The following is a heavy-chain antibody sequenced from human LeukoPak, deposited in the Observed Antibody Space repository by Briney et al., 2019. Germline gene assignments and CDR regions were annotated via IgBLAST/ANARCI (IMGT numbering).Heavy chain of an antibody. D-gene: IGHD3-22*01. CDR1: GFSFSSYW. Sequence: GGSLRLSCAASGFSFSSYWMHWVRQAPGKGLVWVSRINSDGSSTIYADSVKGRFTISRDNAKNTLYLQMNSLRAEDTAVYYCARGVKYYYDSSGLNFYFDYWGQGTLVTVSS. V-gene: IGHV3-74*01. J-gene: IGHJ4*02. CDR2: INSDGSST. CDR3: ARGVKYYYDSSGLNFYFDY.